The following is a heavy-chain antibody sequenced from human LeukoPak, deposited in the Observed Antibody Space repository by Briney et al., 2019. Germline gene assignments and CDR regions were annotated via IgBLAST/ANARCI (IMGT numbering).Heavy chain of an antibody. CDR1: GFTFSSYE. V-gene: IGHV3-48*03. D-gene: IGHD4-17*01. Sequence: GGXXRLSCAASGFTFSSYEMNWVRQAPGKGLEWVSYISSSGSTIYYADSVKGRFTISRDNAKNSLYLQMNSLRAEDTAVYYCARNYGDYIAYYFDYWGQGTLVTVSS. CDR3: ARNYGDYIAYYFDY. CDR2: ISSSGSTI. J-gene: IGHJ4*02.